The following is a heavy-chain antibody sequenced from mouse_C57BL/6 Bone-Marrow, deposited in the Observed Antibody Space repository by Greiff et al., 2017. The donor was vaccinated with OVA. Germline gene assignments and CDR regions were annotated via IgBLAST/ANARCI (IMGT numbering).Heavy chain of an antibody. D-gene: IGHD6-1*01. CDR3: ARVPAWAMDY. V-gene: IGHV1-82*01. Sequence: RPGKGLEWIGRIYPGDGDTNYNGKVKGKATLTADKASSTAYMQLSSLTSEASAVYFFARVPAWAMDYWGPGTSVTVSS. CDR2: IYPGDGDT. J-gene: IGHJ4*01.